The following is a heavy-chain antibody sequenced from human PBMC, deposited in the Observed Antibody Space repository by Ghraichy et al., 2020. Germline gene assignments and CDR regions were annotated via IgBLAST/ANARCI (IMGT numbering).Heavy chain of an antibody. CDR3: ARGDAFDI. CDR2: INHSGST. J-gene: IGHJ3*02. Sequence: SETLSLTCAVYGGSFSGYYWSWIRQPPGKGLEWIGEINHSGSTNYNPSLKSRVTISVDTSKNQFSLKLSSVTAADTAVYYCARGDAFDIWGQGTMVTVSS. V-gene: IGHV4-34*01. CDR1: GGSFSGYY.